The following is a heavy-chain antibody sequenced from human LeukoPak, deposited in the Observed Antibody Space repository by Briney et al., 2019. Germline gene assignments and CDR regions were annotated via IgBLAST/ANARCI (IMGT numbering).Heavy chain of an antibody. V-gene: IGHV3-21*01. D-gene: IGHD3-10*01. CDR1: GFTFDDYA. Sequence: GGSLRLSCAASGFTFDDYAMHWVRQAPGKGLEWVSAISSSSTYIYYADSVKGRFTISRDNAKNSLYLQMNSLRGEDTAVYYCARDGFSYGPGAAMGYWGQGTLVTVSS. CDR2: ISSSSTYI. CDR3: ARDGFSYGPGAAMGY. J-gene: IGHJ4*02.